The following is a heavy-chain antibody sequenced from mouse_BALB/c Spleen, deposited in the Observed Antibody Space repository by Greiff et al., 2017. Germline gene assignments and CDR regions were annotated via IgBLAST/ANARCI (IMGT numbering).Heavy chain of an antibody. CDR3: ARSEEGFAY. Sequence: VQLQQSAAELARPGASVKMSCKASGYTFTSYTMHWVKQRPGQGLEWIGYINPSSGYTEYNQKFKDKTTLTADKSSSTAYMQLSSLTSEDSAVYYCARSEEGFAYWGQGTLVTVSA. J-gene: IGHJ3*01. CDR1: GYTFTSYT. CDR2: INPSSGYT. V-gene: IGHV1-4*02.